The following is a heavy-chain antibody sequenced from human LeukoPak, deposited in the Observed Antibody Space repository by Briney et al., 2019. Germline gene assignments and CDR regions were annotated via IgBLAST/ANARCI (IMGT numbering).Heavy chain of an antibody. CDR3: ARDWPRGYSSAGAFDI. D-gene: IGHD5-18*01. Sequence: PSETLSLTCTVSGGSIGSSSYYWGWIRQPPGKGLEWIGSIYHSGSTYYNPSLKSRVTISVDTSKNQFSLKLSSVTAADTAVYYCARDWPRGYSSAGAFDIWGQGTMVTVSS. CDR1: GGSIGSSSYY. J-gene: IGHJ3*02. V-gene: IGHV4-39*07. CDR2: IYHSGST.